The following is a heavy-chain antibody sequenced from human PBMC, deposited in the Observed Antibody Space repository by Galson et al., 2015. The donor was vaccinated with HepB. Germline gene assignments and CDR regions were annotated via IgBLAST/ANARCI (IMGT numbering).Heavy chain of an antibody. J-gene: IGHJ4*02. D-gene: IGHD7-27*01. CDR1: GYTFTSYD. CDR3: ASNAPRTGDFDY. V-gene: IGHV1-8*01. CDR2: MNPNSGDT. Sequence: SVKVSCKASGYTFTSYDINWVRQATGQGLEWMGWMNPNSGDTGYAQKFQGRVTMTRDTSISTAYMELNSLRSEDTAVYYCASNAPRTGDFDYRGQGTLVTVSS.